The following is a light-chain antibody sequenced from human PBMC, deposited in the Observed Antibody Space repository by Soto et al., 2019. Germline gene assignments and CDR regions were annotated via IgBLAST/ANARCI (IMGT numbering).Light chain of an antibody. CDR2: QDS. CDR1: KLGDKY. V-gene: IGLV3-1*01. J-gene: IGLJ2*01. CDR3: QAWDSSTAVV. Sequence: SYELTQPPSVSVSPGQTASITCSGDKLGDKYACWYQQKPGQSPVLVIHQDSKRPSGIPERFSGSNSGNTATLTISGTQAMDEADYYCQAWDSSTAVVFGGGTKVTVL.